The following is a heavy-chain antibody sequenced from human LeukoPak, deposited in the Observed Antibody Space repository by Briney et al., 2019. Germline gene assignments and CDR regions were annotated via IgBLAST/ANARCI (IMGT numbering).Heavy chain of an antibody. V-gene: IGHV3-48*03. J-gene: IGHJ4*02. D-gene: IGHD5-18*01. CDR1: GFTFGDYA. CDR3: ARPRRGYSYGFFDF. CDR2: ISYNGSAI. Sequence: GGSLRLSCTASGFTFGDYAMSWVRQAPGKGLEWVSYISYNGSAIYYADSVKGRFTISRDNAKNSLYLQMNSLRAEDTAVYYCARPRRGYSYGFFDFWGQGTLVTVSS.